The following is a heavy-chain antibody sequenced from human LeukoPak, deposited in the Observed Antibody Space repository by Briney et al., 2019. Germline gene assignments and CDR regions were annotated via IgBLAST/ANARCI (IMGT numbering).Heavy chain of an antibody. Sequence: GASVKVSCKVSGYALTELSILWVRQAPGKGLEWMGGFDSEDNEIIYAQKFQGRVTMTEDTPTDTAYMELSSLTSEDTATYYCAAGAQLPIDYWGQGTLVTVSS. CDR1: GYALTELS. CDR2: FDSEDNEI. D-gene: IGHD2-2*01. J-gene: IGHJ4*02. CDR3: AAGAQLPIDY. V-gene: IGHV1-24*01.